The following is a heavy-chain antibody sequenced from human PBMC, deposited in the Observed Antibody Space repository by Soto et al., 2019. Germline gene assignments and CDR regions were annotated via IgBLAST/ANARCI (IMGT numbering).Heavy chain of an antibody. J-gene: IGHJ3*02. CDR2: ISSSSSDI. D-gene: IGHD2-15*01. CDR3: AREIRYCGGGSCYTVGAFDI. Sequence: EVQLVESGGGLVKPGGSLRLSCAASGFTFSDYYINWVRQAPGKGLEWVSSISSSSSDIYYADSVKGRFTVSRDNAKNSLSLQMRSLRAEDTAVYYCAREIRYCGGGSCYTVGAFDIWGQGTMVTVSS. CDR1: GFTFSDYY. V-gene: IGHV3-21*01.